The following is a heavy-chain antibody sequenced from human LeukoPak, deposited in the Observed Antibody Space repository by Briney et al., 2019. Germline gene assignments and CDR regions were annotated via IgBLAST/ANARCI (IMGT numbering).Heavy chain of an antibody. D-gene: IGHD3-22*01. V-gene: IGHV3-53*01. CDR1: GYTVSSNY. Sequence: GGSLRLSCAASGYTVSSNYMSWVRQAPGKGLEWVSVIYSGGRTYYSDSVKGRFTISRDNSKNTLYLQMNSLRADDTAVYYCAKRAGGYYDSSGYPFDYWGQGTLVTVSS. CDR2: IYSGGRT. J-gene: IGHJ4*02. CDR3: AKRAGGYYDSSGYPFDY.